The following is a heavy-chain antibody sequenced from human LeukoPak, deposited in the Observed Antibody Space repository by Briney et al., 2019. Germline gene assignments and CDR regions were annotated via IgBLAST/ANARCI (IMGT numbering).Heavy chain of an antibody. CDR3: AKDGGENCSATSCSFFNY. CDR1: RFTFHTYS. Sequence: PGGSLRLSCAASRFTFHTYSMNWVRQAPGKGLEWISYISAGSDIIYYADSVKGRFTISRDNGKSSLYLQMNNMRAEDTAVFYCAKDGGENCSATSCSFFNYWGQGTLVTVSS. D-gene: IGHD2-2*01. V-gene: IGHV3-48*04. J-gene: IGHJ4*02. CDR2: ISAGSDII.